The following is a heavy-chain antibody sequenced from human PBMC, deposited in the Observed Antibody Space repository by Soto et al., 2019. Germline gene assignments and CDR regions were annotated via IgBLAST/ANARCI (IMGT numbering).Heavy chain of an antibody. CDR1: GFTVSTKY. V-gene: IGHV3-66*01. CDR3: ARDPWAAAY. D-gene: IGHD3-16*01. J-gene: IGHJ4*02. CDR2: IYRGGST. Sequence: EVQLVESGGGVVQPGGSLRLSCAASGFTVSTKYMSWVRQAPGKWLEWVSVIYRGGSTFYADSVRGRFTISRDNSKTAVNLQINILSAEDTAVYYCARDPWAAAYWGQGTLVTVSS.